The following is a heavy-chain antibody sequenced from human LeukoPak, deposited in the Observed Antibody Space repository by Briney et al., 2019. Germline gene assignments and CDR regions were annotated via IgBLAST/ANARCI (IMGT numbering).Heavy chain of an antibody. D-gene: IGHD6-25*01. V-gene: IGHV1-2*02. Sequence: GASVKVSCKASGYTFTSYYIHWVRQAPGQGLEWMGSVNPNSGVTDYAQKFQGRITMTRDTSISTAYMELNRLTSDDTAVYYCARERTPGSGYGVDYWGQGTVVTVSS. CDR2: VNPNSGVT. CDR3: ARERTPGSGYGVDY. J-gene: IGHJ4*02. CDR1: GYTFTSYY.